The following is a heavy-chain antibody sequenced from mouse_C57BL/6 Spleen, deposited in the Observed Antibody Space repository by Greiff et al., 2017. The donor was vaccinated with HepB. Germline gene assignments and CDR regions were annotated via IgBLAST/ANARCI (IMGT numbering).Heavy chain of an antibody. CDR2: IYPGSGNN. Sequence: VQLQQSGAELVRPGASVKLSCKASGYTFTDYYINWVKQRPGQGLEWIARIYPGSGNNYYNEKFKGKATLTAEKSSSTAYMQLSSLTSEDSAVYFCARDWDGGYFDVWGTGTTVTVSS. CDR1: GYTFTDYY. J-gene: IGHJ1*03. CDR3: ARDWDGGYFDV. V-gene: IGHV1-76*01. D-gene: IGHD4-1*01.